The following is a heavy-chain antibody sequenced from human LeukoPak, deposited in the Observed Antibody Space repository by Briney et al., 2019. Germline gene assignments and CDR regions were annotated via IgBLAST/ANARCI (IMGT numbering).Heavy chain of an antibody. J-gene: IGHJ4*02. CDR3: ARKLGYCSGGSCYLCDY. CDR2: IYYSGST. CDR1: GGSISSYY. V-gene: IGHV4-59*01. Sequence: PSETLSLTCTVSGGSISSYYWSWIRQPPGKGLEWIGYIYYSGSTNYNPSLKSRVTISVDTSKNQFSLKLSSVTAADTAVYYCARKLGYCSGGSCYLCDYWGQGTLVTVSS. D-gene: IGHD2-15*01.